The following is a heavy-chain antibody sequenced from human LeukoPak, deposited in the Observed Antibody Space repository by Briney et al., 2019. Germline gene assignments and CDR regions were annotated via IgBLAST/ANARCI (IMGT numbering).Heavy chain of an antibody. V-gene: IGHV3-9*01. D-gene: IGHD3-10*01. J-gene: IGHJ4*02. Sequence: GGSLRLSCAASGFTFDDYAMHWVRQAPGKGLEWVSGISWNSGSIGYADSVKGRFTISRDNAKNSLYLQMNSLRAEDTALYYCAKGRITMVRASFDYWGQGTLVTVSS. CDR1: GFTFDDYA. CDR2: ISWNSGSI. CDR3: AKGRITMVRASFDY.